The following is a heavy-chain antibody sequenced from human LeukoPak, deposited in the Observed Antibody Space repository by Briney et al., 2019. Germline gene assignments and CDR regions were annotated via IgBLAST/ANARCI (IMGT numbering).Heavy chain of an antibody. CDR2: VDPEDGET. V-gene: IGHV1-69-2*01. J-gene: IGHJ4*02. CDR3: ATQPYDYGDVDY. D-gene: IGHD4-17*01. Sequence: GASVKISCKASGYTFTDYYMHWVQQAPGKGLEWMGRVDPEDGETIYAEKFQGRVTITADTSTDTAYMELSSLRSEDTAVYYCATQPYDYGDVDYWGQGTLVTVSS. CDR1: GYTFTDYY.